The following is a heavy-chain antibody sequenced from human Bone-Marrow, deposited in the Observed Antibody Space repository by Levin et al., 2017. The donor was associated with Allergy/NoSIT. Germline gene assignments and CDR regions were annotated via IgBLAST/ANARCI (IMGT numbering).Heavy chain of an antibody. Sequence: SETLSLTCSVSGGSVRGENYYWSWIRQPPGKRLEWIGYISYSGSTTYSPSLESRVTISLGASENQFSLRLSFLTAADTAVYYCARDHGDSSDAFAIWGQGTMVTVSS. CDR3: ARDHGDSSDAFAI. CDR2: ISYSGST. CDR1: GGSVRGENYY. D-gene: IGHD4-17*01. J-gene: IGHJ3*02. V-gene: IGHV4-61*01.